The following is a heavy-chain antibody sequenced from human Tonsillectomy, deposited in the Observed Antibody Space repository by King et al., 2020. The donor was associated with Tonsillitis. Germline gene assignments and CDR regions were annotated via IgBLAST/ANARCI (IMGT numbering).Heavy chain of an antibody. CDR3: SRSGGYTSSWFDRRMANDAFDI. Sequence: VQLVESGGGVVQPGRSLRLSCAASGFTFSTYGMHWVRQAPGKGLEWVAVIWYDGSNKYYADSVKGRFTISRDNSNYTLYLQINSLRAEDTAVYYCSRSGGYTSSWFDRRMANDAFDIWGQGTMVTVSS. J-gene: IGHJ3*02. CDR1: GFTFSTYG. D-gene: IGHD6-13*01. V-gene: IGHV3-33*01. CDR2: IWYDGSNK.